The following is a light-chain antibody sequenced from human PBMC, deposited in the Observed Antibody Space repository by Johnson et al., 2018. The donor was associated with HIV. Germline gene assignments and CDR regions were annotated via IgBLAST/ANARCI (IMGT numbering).Light chain of an antibody. V-gene: IGLV1-51*02. CDR3: GTWDSSLSAYV. Sequence: QSVLTQPPSVSAAPGQKVTISCSGSSSNIGNNYVSWYQQLPGTAPKLLIYENNKRPSGIPDRFSGSKSGTSATLGITGLQTGDEAYYYCGTWDSSLSAYVFGTETKVTVL. J-gene: IGLJ1*01. CDR2: ENN. CDR1: SSNIGNNY.